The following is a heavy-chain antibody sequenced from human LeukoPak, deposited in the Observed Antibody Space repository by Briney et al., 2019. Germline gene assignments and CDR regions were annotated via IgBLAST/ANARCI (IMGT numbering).Heavy chain of an antibody. D-gene: IGHD2-2*01. CDR1: GFAFNNYG. CDR2: ISYDGRNI. V-gene: IGHV3-30*18. J-gene: IGHJ4*02. Sequence: GGSLRLSCAASGFAFNNYGMHWVRQAPGKGLEWVAVISYDGRNIHYPDSVKGRFTISRDISTDTLWLQMDSLRTEDTAVYYCAKGPLRGTAAAIDYWGQGTLVTVSS. CDR3: AKGPLRGTAAAIDY.